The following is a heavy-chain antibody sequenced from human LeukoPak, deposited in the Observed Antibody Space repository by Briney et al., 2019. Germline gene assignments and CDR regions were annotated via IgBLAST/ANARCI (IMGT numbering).Heavy chain of an antibody. V-gene: IGHV1-69*13. CDR2: IIPIFGTA. D-gene: IGHD3-22*01. CDR3: AREGGSGYYYVY. CDR1: GGTFSSYA. J-gene: IGHJ4*02. Sequence: ASVKVSCKASGGTFSSYAISWVRQAPGQGLEWVGGIIPIFGTANYAQKFQGRVTITADESTSTAYMELSSLRSEDTAVYYCAREGGSGYYYVYWGQGTLVTVSS.